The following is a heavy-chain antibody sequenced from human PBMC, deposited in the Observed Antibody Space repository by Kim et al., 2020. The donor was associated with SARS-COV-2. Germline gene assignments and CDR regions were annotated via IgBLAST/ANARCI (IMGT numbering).Heavy chain of an antibody. CDR3: ARDARYGGWCDP. J-gene: IGHJ5*02. V-gene: IGHV4-59*01. CDR1: GGSISTYY. CDR2: SYNSGST. Sequence: SETLSLTCTVSGGSISTYYWSWIRQPPGKGLEWIGYSYNSGSTNYNHSLKSRVTISVDTSKNQFSLKLSSVTAADTAVYYCARDARYGGWCDPWGQGTLVTVSS. D-gene: IGHD5-18*01.